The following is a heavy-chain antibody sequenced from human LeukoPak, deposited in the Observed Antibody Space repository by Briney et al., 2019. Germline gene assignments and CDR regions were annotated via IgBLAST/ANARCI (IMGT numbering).Heavy chain of an antibody. CDR2: ITSDGTGT. D-gene: IGHD3-22*01. CDR3: ARERFHYDV. V-gene: IGHV3-74*01. Sequence: GGSLRLSCEASGFTLSSSWMHWVRQAPGKGLVWVSRITSDGTGTKYADSVKGRFTISRDNAKNTSYLQMNSLRVEDTALYYCARERFHYDVWGQGTLVTVSS. CDR1: GFTLSSSW. J-gene: IGHJ4*02.